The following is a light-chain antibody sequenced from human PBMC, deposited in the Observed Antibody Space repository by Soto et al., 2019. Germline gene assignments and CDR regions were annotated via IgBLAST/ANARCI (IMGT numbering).Light chain of an antibody. V-gene: IGKV2-28*01. CDR2: LGS. J-gene: IGKJ4*01. CDR1: QSLLHSNGYYY. CDR3: AQGLATPFT. Sequence: EIAMTQSPLSLPVTLGEAASISCRSSQSLLHSNGYYYLDWYLQKPGQSPQLLIYLGSNRASGVPDRFSGSGSGTDFTLTISRVEAEDVGVYFCAQGLATPFTFGGGTKVDIK.